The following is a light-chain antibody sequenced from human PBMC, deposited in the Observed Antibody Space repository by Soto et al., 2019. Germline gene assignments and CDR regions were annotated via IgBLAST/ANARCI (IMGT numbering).Light chain of an antibody. Sequence: QSALTQPASVSGSPGQSITISCTGTSSDVGGYNYVSWYQQHPGKAPKLMIYDVSNRPSGVSNRFSGSKSGNTASLTISGLQTEDAVDYYCSSYTSSSTLGVFGGGTKLTVL. J-gene: IGLJ2*01. CDR3: SSYTSSSTLGV. CDR2: DVS. CDR1: SSDVGGYNY. V-gene: IGLV2-14*01.